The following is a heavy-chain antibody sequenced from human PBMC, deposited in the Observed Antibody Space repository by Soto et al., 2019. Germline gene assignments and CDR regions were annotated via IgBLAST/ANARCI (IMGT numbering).Heavy chain of an antibody. V-gene: IGHV1-69*02. CDR1: GGTFSSYT. Sequence: QVQLVQSGAEVKKPGSSVKVSCKASGGTFSSYTISWVRQAPGQGLEWMGRIIPILGIANYAQKFQGRVTMTADKSTSTAYMELRSLRSEDTAVYYCANLSYSSSSHYYYYYMDVWGKGTTVTVSS. CDR3: ANLSYSSSSHYYYYYMDV. CDR2: IIPILGIA. D-gene: IGHD6-6*01. J-gene: IGHJ6*03.